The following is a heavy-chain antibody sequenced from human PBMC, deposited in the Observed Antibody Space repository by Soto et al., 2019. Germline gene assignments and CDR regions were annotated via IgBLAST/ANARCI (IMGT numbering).Heavy chain of an antibody. V-gene: IGHV3-30*04. CDR3: ARDWDHSESSGYFEY. Sequence: QVQLVESGGGVVQPGRSLRLSCAASGFSFSNYPLHWVRQAPGKGLEWVAAISDDGTETNYADSVKGRFTISRDNYKKTMYLQMNSLRAEDTALYYCARDWDHSESSGYFEYWGQGTQVTVSS. CDR2: ISDDGTET. D-gene: IGHD3-22*01. J-gene: IGHJ4*02. CDR1: GFSFSNYP.